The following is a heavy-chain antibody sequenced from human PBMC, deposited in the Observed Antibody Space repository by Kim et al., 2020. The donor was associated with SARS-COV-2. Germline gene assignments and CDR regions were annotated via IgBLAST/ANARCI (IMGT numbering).Heavy chain of an antibody. D-gene: IGHD3-10*01. V-gene: IGHV4-34*01. CDR2: INHSGST. Sequence: SETLSLTCAVYGGSFSGYYWSWIRQPPGKGLEWIGEINHSGSTNYNPSLKSRVTISVDTSKNQFSLKLSSVTAADTAVYYCATRVEATMVRGVNRIDPWGQGTLVTVSS. CDR1: GGSFSGYY. CDR3: ATRVEATMVRGVNRIDP. J-gene: IGHJ5*02.